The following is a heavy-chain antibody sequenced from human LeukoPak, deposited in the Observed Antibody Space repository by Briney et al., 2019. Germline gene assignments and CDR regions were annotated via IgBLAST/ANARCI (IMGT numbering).Heavy chain of an antibody. CDR1: GFTFSSYS. V-gene: IGHV3-21*01. Sequence: GGSLRLFCAASGFTFSSYSMKWVREATGKGRVWVSSISSSSSYIYYADSVKGRFTISRDKAKNSLYLQMNSLRAEDTALYYCARGQWDIVVVVAHMDVWGEGTTDTVSS. CDR2: ISSSSSYI. J-gene: IGHJ6*03. CDR3: ARGQWDIVVVVAHMDV. D-gene: IGHD2-15*01.